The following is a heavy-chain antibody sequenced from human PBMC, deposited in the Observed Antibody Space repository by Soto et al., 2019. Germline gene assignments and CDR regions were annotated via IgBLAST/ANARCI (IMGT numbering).Heavy chain of an antibody. CDR1: GYTFTSYD. CDR2: MNPNSGNT. CDR3: ARVKFGYYYGSGSYYGY. J-gene: IGHJ4*02. Sequence: ASVKVSCKASGYTFTSYDINWVRQATGQGLEWMGWMNPNSGNTGYAQKFQGRVTMTRNTSISTAYMELSSLRSEDTAVYYCARVKFGYYYGSGSYYGYWGQGTLVTVSS. D-gene: IGHD3-10*01. V-gene: IGHV1-8*01.